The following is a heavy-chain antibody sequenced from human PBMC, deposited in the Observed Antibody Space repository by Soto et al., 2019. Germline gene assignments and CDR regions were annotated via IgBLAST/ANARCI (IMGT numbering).Heavy chain of an antibody. CDR3: AKDFPPNWNYGDYYYYGMDV. J-gene: IGHJ6*02. Sequence: GGSLRLSCAASGFTFSGYGMHWVRQAPGKGLEWVAVISYDGSNKYYADSVKGRFTISRDNSKNTLYLQMNSLRAEDTAVYYCAKDFPPNWNYGDYYYYGMDVWGQGTTVTVSS. CDR1: GFTFSGYG. D-gene: IGHD1-7*01. V-gene: IGHV3-30*18. CDR2: ISYDGSNK.